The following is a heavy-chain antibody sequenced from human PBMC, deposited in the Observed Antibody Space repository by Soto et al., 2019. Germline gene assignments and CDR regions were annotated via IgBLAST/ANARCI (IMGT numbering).Heavy chain of an antibody. V-gene: IGHV1-46*01. J-gene: IGHJ4*02. CDR2: INPSGVKT. CDR3: ARAGTGHNSGWTSELGY. Sequence: QVQLVQSGAELRKPGASVKVSCKASGYTFSSYYVHWVRQAPGQGLEWMGLINPSGVKTTNAQKFQGRVTMTRDTATTTVYMELSGLRSEDTAVYYCARAGTGHNSGWTSELGYWGQGTLVTVSS. CDR1: GYTFSSYY. D-gene: IGHD5-12*01.